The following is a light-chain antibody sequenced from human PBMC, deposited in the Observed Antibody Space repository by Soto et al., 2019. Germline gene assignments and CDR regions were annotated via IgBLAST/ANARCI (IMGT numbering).Light chain of an antibody. J-gene: IGLJ1*01. CDR1: SSDVGGYNY. Sequence: QSVLTQPASVSGSPGQSITISCTGTSSDVGGYNYVSWYQQHPGKAPKLMIYDVSNRPSGVSNRFSGSKSGNTASLTISGLQAEDEADYYCTSCTSSSTTVFGTGPKVT. CDR2: DVS. CDR3: TSCTSSSTTV. V-gene: IGLV2-14*01.